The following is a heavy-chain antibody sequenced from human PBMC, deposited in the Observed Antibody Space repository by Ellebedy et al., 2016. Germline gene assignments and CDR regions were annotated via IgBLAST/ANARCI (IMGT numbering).Heavy chain of an antibody. CDR3: ARDLGEFLGFDS. CDR1: GFIFKNHA. D-gene: IGHD2/OR15-2a*01. V-gene: IGHV3-23*01. CDR2: ISGSAIST. J-gene: IGHJ4*02. Sequence: GGSLRLSCAASGFIFKNHAMSWVRQAPGKGLEWVSTISGSAISTYYTDSVKGRFTISSDESKNTVFLQMNSLRAEDTATYYCARDLGEFLGFDSWGQGTVVTVSS.